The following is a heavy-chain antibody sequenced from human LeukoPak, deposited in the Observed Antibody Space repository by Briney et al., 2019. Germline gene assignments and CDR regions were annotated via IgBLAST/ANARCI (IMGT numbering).Heavy chain of an antibody. V-gene: IGHV4-34*01. D-gene: IGHD3-3*01. J-gene: IGHJ4*02. CDR3: ARGKVYDFWSGYYPYFDY. Sequence: PGGSLRLSCAASGFTFSSYWMSWVRQAPGKGLEWIGEINHSGSTNYNPSLKSRVTISVDTSKNQFSLKLSSVTAADTAVYYCARGKVYDFWSGYYPYFDYWGQGTLVTVSS. CDR1: GFTFSSYW. CDR2: INHSGST.